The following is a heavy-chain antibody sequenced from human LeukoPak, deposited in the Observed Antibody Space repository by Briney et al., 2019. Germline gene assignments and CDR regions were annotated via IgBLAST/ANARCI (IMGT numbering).Heavy chain of an antibody. D-gene: IGHD4-17*01. J-gene: IGHJ4*02. Sequence: GGSLRLSCAASGFTFSRFWMIWVRQAPGKGLEWVASIKQDGSEKHYVDSVEGRFTISRDNSKNTLYLQMNSLRAEDTAVYYCAKSLGYGDYEEYLDYWGQGTLVTVSS. CDR2: IKQDGSEK. V-gene: IGHV3-7*01. CDR1: GFTFSRFW. CDR3: AKSLGYGDYEEYLDY.